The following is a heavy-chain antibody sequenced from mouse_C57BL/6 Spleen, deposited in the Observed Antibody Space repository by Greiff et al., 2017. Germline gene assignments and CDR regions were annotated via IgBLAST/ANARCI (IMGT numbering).Heavy chain of an antibody. CDR3: ARGSNSYYFDG. D-gene: IGHD2-5*01. J-gene: IGHJ2*01. V-gene: IGHV1-69*01. Sequence: QVQLQQPGAELVMPGASVKLSCKASGYTFTSYWMHWVKQRPGQGLEWIGEIDPSDSYTNYNQKFKGKSTLTVDKSSSTAYMQLSSLTSEDSAVYYCARGSNSYYFDGWGQGTTLTGS. CDR1: GYTFTSYW. CDR2: IDPSDSYT.